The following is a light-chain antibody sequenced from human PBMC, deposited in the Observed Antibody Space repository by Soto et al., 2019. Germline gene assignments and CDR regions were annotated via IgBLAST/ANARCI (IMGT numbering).Light chain of an antibody. V-gene: IGKV3-15*01. J-gene: IGKJ2*01. Sequence: EIVMTQSPATLSVSPGERATLSCRASQSVSSNLAWYQQKPGQAPRLIIYGASTRATGIPARFSGSGSGTECTLTISSLQSEYFAVYYFQQYNNWPPMYTFGQGTKLEIK. CDR2: GAS. CDR3: QQYNNWPPMYT. CDR1: QSVSSN.